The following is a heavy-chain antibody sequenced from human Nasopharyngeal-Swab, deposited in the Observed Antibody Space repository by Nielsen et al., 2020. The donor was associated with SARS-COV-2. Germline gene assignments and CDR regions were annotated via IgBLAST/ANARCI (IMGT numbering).Heavy chain of an antibody. CDR2: ISWNSGSI. J-gene: IGHJ4*02. V-gene: IGHV3-9*01. D-gene: IGHD6-6*01. CDR1: GFTFDDYA. CDR3: TSNKYPLYSSSRGFDY. Sequence: SLKISCAASGFTFDDYAMHWVRPAPGKGLEWVSGISWNSGSIGYADSVKGRFTISRDNAKNSLYLQMNSLRAEDTALYYCTSNKYPLYSSSRGFDYWGQGTLVTVSS.